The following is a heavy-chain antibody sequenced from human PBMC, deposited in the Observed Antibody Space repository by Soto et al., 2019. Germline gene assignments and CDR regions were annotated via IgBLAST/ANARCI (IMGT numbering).Heavy chain of an antibody. CDR3: ARDWGAPGRGSALGYYYHFGMDV. CDR2: IKEDGSEA. D-gene: IGHD3-16*01. V-gene: IGHV3-7*05. CDR1: GFTFSTYW. J-gene: IGHJ6*02. Sequence: EVQLVESGGGLVQPGGSLRLSCAASGFTFSTYWMNWVRQAPGKGLEWVANIKEDGSEAYYVGSVKGRFTISRDNAKNSLDLDMSSLRGEDTAVYYCARDWGAPGRGSALGYYYHFGMDVCGQGTTVTVSS.